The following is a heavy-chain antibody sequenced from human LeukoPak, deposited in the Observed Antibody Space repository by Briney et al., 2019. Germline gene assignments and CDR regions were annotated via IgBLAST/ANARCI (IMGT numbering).Heavy chain of an antibody. V-gene: IGHV4-59*01. J-gene: IGHJ4*02. CDR1: GGSISSYY. CDR2: IYYSGST. Sequence: SETLSLTCTVSGGSISSYYWSWIRQPPGKGLEWIGYIYYSGSTNYNPSLKSRVTISVDTSKNQFSLKLSSVTAADTAVYYCARVRSYYGSGSYYNTDYFDYWGQGTLVTVSS. D-gene: IGHD3-10*01. CDR3: ARVRSYYGSGSYYNTDYFDY.